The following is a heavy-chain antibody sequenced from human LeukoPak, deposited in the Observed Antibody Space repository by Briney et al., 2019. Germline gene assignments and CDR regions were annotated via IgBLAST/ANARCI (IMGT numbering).Heavy chain of an antibody. D-gene: IGHD4-17*01. CDR3: AGVPEGDYGDFENWLDP. CDR2: ISSRSNYI. J-gene: IGHJ5*02. Sequence: PGGSLRLSCAVSGITFSSYSMNWVRQAPGKGLEWVSCISSRSNYIYYGESMKGRFTVSRDNAKNSVYLQMNSLRADDTAVYYCAGVPEGDYGDFENWLDPWGQGTLVTVSS. CDR1: GITFSSYS. V-gene: IGHV3-21*01.